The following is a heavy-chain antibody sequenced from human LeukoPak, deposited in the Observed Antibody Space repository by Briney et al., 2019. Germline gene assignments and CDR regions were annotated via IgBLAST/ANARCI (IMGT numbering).Heavy chain of an antibody. V-gene: IGHV4-39*01. J-gene: IGHJ4*02. D-gene: IGHD3-22*01. CDR1: GGSISSSSHY. CDR2: IYYSGST. CDR3: ARRGYDSSGYYYAY. Sequence: SETLSLTCTVSGGSISSSSHYWGWIRQPPGKGLEWIGSIYYSGSTYYNPSLKSRVTISVDTSKNQFSLKLSSVTAADTAVYYCARRGYDSSGYYYAYWGQGTLVTVSS.